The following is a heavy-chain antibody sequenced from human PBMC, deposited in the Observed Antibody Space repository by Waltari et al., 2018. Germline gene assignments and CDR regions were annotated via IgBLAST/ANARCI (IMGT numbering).Heavy chain of an antibody. CDR1: GGSISSSSYY. CDR3: ARRGAARTFDY. Sequence: QLQLQESGPGLVKPSETLSLTCTVSGGSISSSSYYWGWIRQPPGKGLEWIGSLYYSGSTHYHPALKGRVTLSVDTAKNQFSLKLSSVTAADTAVYYWARRGAARTFDYWGQGTLVTVSS. CDR2: LYYSGST. V-gene: IGHV4-39*01. J-gene: IGHJ4*02. D-gene: IGHD6-6*01.